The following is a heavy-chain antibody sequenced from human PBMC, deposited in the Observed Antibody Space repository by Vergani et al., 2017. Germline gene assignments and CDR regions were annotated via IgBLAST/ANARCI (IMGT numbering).Heavy chain of an antibody. CDR3: ARGDYGILTGYRY. V-gene: IGHV1-46*03. J-gene: IGHJ4*02. D-gene: IGHD3-9*01. CDR1: GYTFSNHY. CDR2: INPSGGHT. Sequence: QVQVVQSGAEAKKSGASVKVSCKTSGYTFSNHYMHWVRQAPGQGLEWMGIINPSGGHTNYAQKFQGRVTMTRDTSTSTVYMELSSLRSEDTAIYYCARGDYGILTGYRYWGQGTLVTVSA.